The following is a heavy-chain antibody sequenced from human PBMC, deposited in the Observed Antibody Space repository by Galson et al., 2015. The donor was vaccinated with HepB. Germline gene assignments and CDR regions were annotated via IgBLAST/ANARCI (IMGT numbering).Heavy chain of an antibody. J-gene: IGHJ6*03. V-gene: IGHV3-30*18. CDR3: AKDSYYYDSSGYYPGYYYYYMDV. D-gene: IGHD3-22*01. CDR2: ISYDGSNK. Sequence: SLRLSCAASGFTFSSYGMHWVRQAPGKGLEWVAVISYDGSNKYYADSVKGRFTISRDNSKNTLYLQMNSLRAEDTAVYYCAKDSYYYDSSGYYPGYYYYYMDVWGKGTTVTVSS. CDR1: GFTFSSYG.